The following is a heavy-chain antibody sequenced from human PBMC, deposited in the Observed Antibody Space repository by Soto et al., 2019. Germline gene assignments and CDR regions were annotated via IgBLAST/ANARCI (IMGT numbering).Heavy chain of an antibody. J-gene: IGHJ4*02. CDR3: ARAPRDGYNYVLP. V-gene: IGHV1-18*01. Sequence: QVQLVQSGAEVKKPGASVKVSCKASGYTFTSYGISWVRQVPGQGLEWMGWISAYNGSTNYAQKFQGRVTMTTDTSTTTAYMELRSLRSDDTAVYYCARAPRDGYNYVLPWGQGTLVIVSS. CDR1: GYTFTSYG. CDR2: ISAYNGST. D-gene: IGHD5-12*01.